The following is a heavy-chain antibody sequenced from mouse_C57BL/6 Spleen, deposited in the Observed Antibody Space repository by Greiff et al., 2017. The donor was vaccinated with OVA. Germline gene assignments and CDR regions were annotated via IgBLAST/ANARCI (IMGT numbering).Heavy chain of an antibody. CDR3: ARTTVVAYYFDY. V-gene: IGHV1-69*01. CDR1: GYTFTSYW. CDR2: IDPSDSYT. Sequence: QVQLQQPGAELVMPGASVKLSCKASGYTFTSYWMHWVKQRPGQGLEWIGAIDPSDSYTNYNQKFKGKSTLTVDKSSSTAYMQLSSLTSEDSAVYYCARTTVVAYYFDYWGQGTTLTVSS. J-gene: IGHJ2*01. D-gene: IGHD1-1*01.